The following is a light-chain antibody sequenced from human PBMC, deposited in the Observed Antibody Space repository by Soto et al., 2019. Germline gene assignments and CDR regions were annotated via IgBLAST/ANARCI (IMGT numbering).Light chain of an antibody. CDR3: QQYNNWPWT. V-gene: IGKV3-15*01. CDR1: QGIRND. CDR2: GAS. J-gene: IGKJ1*01. Sequence: MTQSPSSLSASVGDRVTITCRASQGIRNDLAWYQQKPGQAPRLLIHGASTRATGFPARFSGSGSGTDFTLTISSLQSEDFAVYYCQQYNNWPWTFGQGTKVDIK.